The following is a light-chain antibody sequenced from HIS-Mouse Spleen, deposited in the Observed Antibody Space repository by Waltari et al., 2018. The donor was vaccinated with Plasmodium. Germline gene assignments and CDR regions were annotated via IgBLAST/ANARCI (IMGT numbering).Light chain of an antibody. V-gene: IGKV1-5*03. CDR1: PSISSW. CDR2: KAS. J-gene: IGKJ1*01. CDR3: QQYNSYSWT. Sequence: DIQMTQPPSTLSASVRDRVTITCPASPSISSWLAWYQQKPGEGPKLRSYKASNSESGVPSRFSGSGSGTEFTLSISSLQPDDFATYYCQQYNSYSWTFGQGTKVEIK.